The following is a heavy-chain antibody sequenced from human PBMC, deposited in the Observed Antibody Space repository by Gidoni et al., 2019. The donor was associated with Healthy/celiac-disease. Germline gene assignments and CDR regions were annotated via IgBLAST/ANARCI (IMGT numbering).Heavy chain of an antibody. D-gene: IGHD2-15*01. Sequence: EVQLLESGGGLVQPGWYLRLSCAASGFTFSSYAMRWVRQAPGKGLGWVSAISGSGGSTYYADSVKGRFTISRDNSKNTLYLQMNSLRAEDTAVYYCAKDRGYCSGGSCYSRDPGGMDVWGQGTTVTVSS. CDR2: ISGSGGST. CDR1: GFTFSSYA. J-gene: IGHJ6*02. V-gene: IGHV3-23*01. CDR3: AKDRGYCSGGSCYSRDPGGMDV.